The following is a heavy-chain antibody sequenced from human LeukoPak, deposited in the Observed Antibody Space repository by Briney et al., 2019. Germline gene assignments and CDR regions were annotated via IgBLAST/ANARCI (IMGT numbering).Heavy chain of an antibody. Sequence: SETLSLTCAVYGGSFSGYYWSWIRQPPGKGLEWIGEINHSGSTNYNPSLKSRVTISVDTSKNQFSLKLSSVTAADTAVYYCARARWLYDYVPGVFDYWGQGTLVTVSS. CDR3: ARARWLYDYVPGVFDY. J-gene: IGHJ4*02. V-gene: IGHV4-34*01. CDR1: GGSFSGYY. D-gene: IGHD3-16*01. CDR2: INHSGST.